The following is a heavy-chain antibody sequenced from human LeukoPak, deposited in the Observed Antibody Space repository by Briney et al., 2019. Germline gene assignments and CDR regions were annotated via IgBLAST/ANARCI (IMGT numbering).Heavy chain of an antibody. CDR1: GGSFSGYY. D-gene: IGHD6-19*01. CDR3: AREEGQWLGYYYYYGMDV. Sequence: SSETLSLTCAVYGGSFSGYYWSWIRQPPGKGLEWIGEIYHSGSTNYNPSLKSRVTISVDKSKNQFSLKLSSVTAADTAVYYCAREEGQWLGYYYYYGMDVWGQGTTVTVSS. J-gene: IGHJ6*02. V-gene: IGHV4-34*01. CDR2: IYHSGST.